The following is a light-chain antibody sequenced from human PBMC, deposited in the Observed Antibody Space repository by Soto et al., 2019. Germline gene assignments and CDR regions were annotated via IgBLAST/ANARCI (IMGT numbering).Light chain of an antibody. CDR3: TSWTTSTTMI. J-gene: IGLJ2*01. V-gene: IGLV2-14*03. CDR1: SSDIGAYNF. CDR2: DVN. Sequence: QSVLTQPASLSGSPGQSITISCTGTSSDIGAYNFVSWYQQHPGKAPKLMLYDVNIRPSGVSNRFSGSKSGNTASLTISGLQAEDEADYYCTSWTTSTTMIFGGGTKVPVL.